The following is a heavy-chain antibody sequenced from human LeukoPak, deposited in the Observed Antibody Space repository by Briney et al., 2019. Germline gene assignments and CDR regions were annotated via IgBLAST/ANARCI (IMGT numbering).Heavy chain of an antibody. CDR1: GFTFSSYA. J-gene: IGHJ4*02. CDR3: TKVASSGSCYQSDY. Sequence: GGSLRLSCVASGFTFSSYALTWVRQAPGKGLEWVSGLSGSAGSPSYADSVKGRFPISRDNSKNTLFLQMNNLRAEDTAIYYCTKVASSGSCYQSDYWGQGTLVTVSS. V-gene: IGHV3-23*01. D-gene: IGHD2-15*01. CDR2: LSGSAGSP.